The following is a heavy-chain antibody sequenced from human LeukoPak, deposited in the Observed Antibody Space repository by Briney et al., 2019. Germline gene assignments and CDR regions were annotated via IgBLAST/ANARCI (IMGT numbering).Heavy chain of an antibody. CDR1: GGSISSSSYY. Sequence: SETLPLTCTVSGGSISSSSYYWGWIRQPPGKGLEWIGSIYYSGSTYYNPSLKSRVTISVDTSKNQFSLKLSSVTAADTAVYYCARNTVLRYFDWLSTDGMDVWGQGTTVTVSS. D-gene: IGHD3-9*01. J-gene: IGHJ6*02. CDR2: IYYSGST. V-gene: IGHV4-39*01. CDR3: ARNTVLRYFDWLSTDGMDV.